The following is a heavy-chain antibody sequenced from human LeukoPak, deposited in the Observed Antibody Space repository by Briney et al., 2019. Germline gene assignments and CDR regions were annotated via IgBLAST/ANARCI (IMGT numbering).Heavy chain of an antibody. CDR3: ARDRSMAAYYYYYYMDV. V-gene: IGHV4-4*07. J-gene: IGHJ6*03. D-gene: IGHD2/OR15-2a*01. CDR1: GGSISSYY. CDR2: IYTSGST. Sequence: SETLSLTCTVSGGSISSYYWSWIRQPAGKGLEWIGRIYTSGSTNYNPSLKSRVTMSVDTSKNQFSLRLSSVTAADTAVYYCARDRSMAAYYYYYYMDVWGKGTTVTVSS.